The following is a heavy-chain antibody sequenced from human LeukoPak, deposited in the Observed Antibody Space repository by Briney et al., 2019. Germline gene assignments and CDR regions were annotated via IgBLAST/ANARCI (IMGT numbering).Heavy chain of an antibody. CDR2: INPNSGGT. CDR3: ARDQDIVVVVAEQNDGY. CDR1: GYTFTGYY. Sequence: ASVKVSCKASGYTFTGYYMHWVRQAPGQGLEWMGWINPNSGGTNYAQKFQGRVTMTRGTSISTAYMELSRLRSDDTAVYYCARDQDIVVVVAEQNDGYWGQGTLVTVSS. D-gene: IGHD2-15*01. J-gene: IGHJ4*02. V-gene: IGHV1-2*02.